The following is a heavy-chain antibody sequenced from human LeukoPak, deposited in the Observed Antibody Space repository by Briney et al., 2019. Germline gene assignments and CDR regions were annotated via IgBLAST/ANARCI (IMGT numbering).Heavy chain of an antibody. D-gene: IGHD3-22*01. Sequence: GGSLRLSCAASGFTFSNYYMSWIRQAPGKGLEWVSYICYSGRTIYYADSVKGRFTISRDNAKYSVYLQMNNLRAEDTAGYYCGRCRLGDYDHSGYYDKWGQGTLVTVSS. CDR1: GFTFSNYY. CDR2: ICYSGRTI. CDR3: GRCRLGDYDHSGYYDK. J-gene: IGHJ4*02. V-gene: IGHV3-11*01.